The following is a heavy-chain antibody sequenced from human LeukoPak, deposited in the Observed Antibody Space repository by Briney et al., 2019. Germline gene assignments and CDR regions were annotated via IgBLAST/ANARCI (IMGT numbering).Heavy chain of an antibody. CDR2: IYHSGST. CDR1: GGSISAFY. D-gene: IGHD4-17*01. J-gene: IGHJ2*01. V-gene: IGHV4-59*01. CDR3: ASFDYGDFWYFDI. Sequence: PSETLSLTCTISGGSISAFYWSWIPQPPGKGLEWIGNIYHSGSTNYNPSLKSRVIMSVDTSKKYFSLKLSSVTGADTAVYYCASFDYGDFWYFDIWGRGALVTVSS.